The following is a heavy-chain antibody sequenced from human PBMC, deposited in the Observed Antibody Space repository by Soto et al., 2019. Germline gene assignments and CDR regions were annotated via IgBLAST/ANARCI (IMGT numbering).Heavy chain of an antibody. CDR2: IIPIFGTA. J-gene: IGHJ6*02. CDR1: GGTFSSYA. V-gene: IGHV1-69*01. Sequence: QVQLVQSGAEVKKPGSSVKVSCKASGGTFSSYAISWVRQAPGQGLEWMGGIIPIFGTANYAQKFQGRVTITADESTSTAYMELSSLRSEDTAAYYCASEDGIVATIYPHGMDVWGQGTTVTVSS. D-gene: IGHD5-12*01. CDR3: ASEDGIVATIYPHGMDV.